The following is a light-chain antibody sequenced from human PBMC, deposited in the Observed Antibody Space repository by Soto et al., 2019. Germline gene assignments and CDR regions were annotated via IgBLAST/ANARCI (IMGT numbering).Light chain of an antibody. J-gene: IGKJ5*01. Sequence: DIQMTQSPSTLSASVGDRVTITCRASQSISSWLAWYQQKPGKAPKLLIYDASSLESGVQSRFSGSGSGTDFTLTIRSLQPEDFATYYCQQSYSTPITFGQGTRLENK. CDR3: QQSYSTPIT. CDR1: QSISSW. CDR2: DAS. V-gene: IGKV1-5*01.